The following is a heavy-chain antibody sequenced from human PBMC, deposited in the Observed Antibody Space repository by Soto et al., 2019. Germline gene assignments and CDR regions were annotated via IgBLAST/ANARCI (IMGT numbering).Heavy chain of an antibody. J-gene: IGHJ4*02. CDR3: AIKRKTYYDFWSGSPYFDY. V-gene: IGHV3-23*01. D-gene: IGHD3-3*01. Sequence: GGSLRLSCAASGFTFSSYAMSWVRQAPGKGLEWVSAISGSGGSTYYADSVKGRFTISRDNSKNTLYLQMNSLRAEDTAVYYCAIKRKTYYDFWSGSPYFDYWGQGTLVTVSS. CDR2: ISGSGGST. CDR1: GFTFSSYA.